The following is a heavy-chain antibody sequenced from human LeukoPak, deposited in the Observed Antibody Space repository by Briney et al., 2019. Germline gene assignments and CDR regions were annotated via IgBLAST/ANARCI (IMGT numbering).Heavy chain of an antibody. Sequence: GGSLRLSCAASEFTFSSYSMNWVRQAPGKGLEWVSSISSSSSYIYYADSVKGRFTISRDNAKNSLYLQMNSLRAEDTAVYYCARDLWYSSSPPTTVNWGQGTLVTVSS. J-gene: IGHJ4*02. CDR3: ARDLWYSSSPPTTVN. D-gene: IGHD6-6*01. CDR2: ISSSSSYI. CDR1: EFTFSSYS. V-gene: IGHV3-21*01.